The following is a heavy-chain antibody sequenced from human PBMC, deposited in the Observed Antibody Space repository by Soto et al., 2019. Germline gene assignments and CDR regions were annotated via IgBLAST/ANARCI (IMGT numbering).Heavy chain of an antibody. CDR2: IKSRGTT. J-gene: IGHJ4*02. CDR1: GGSFSSGNYY. Sequence: QVHLQESGPGLVQPSQTLSLTCTVSGGSFSSGNYYWNWIRQHPRKGLEWIGLIKSRGTTHYNSSLKSRATISVDTSKRQCSVNLSSVTAADTAVYYCASGQDNAKVGYWGQGTLVTVSS. CDR3: ASGQDNAKVGY. D-gene: IGHD2-15*01. V-gene: IGHV4-31*03.